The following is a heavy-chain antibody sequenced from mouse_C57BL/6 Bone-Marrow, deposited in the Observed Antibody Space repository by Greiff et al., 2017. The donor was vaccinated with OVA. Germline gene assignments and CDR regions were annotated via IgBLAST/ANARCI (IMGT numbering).Heavy chain of an antibody. CDR3: ARRGIYCYGSIPLYYAMDN. D-gene: IGHD1-1*01. V-gene: IGHV1-26*01. J-gene: IGHJ4*01. CDR1: GYTFTDYY. Sequence: VQLQQSGPELVKPGASVKISCKASGYTFTDYYMNWVKQSHGKSLEWIGDINPNNGGTSYNQKFKGKATLTVDKSSSTAYMELRSLTSEDSAVYYCARRGIYCYGSIPLYYAMDNWGQGTSVTVSS. CDR2: INPNNGGT.